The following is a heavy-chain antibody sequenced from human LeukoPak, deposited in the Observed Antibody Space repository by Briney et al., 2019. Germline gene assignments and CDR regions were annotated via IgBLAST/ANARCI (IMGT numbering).Heavy chain of an antibody. V-gene: IGHV3-7*03. Sequence: GGSLRLSCAASGFTFSSYWMSWVRQAPGKGLEWVANIKQDGSEKYYVDPVKGRFTISRDNAKNSLYLQMNSLRAEDTAVYYCAKEHDLWHEEGNWFDPWGQGTLVTVSS. J-gene: IGHJ5*02. D-gene: IGHD3-3*01. CDR3: AKEHDLWHEEGNWFDP. CDR1: GFTFSSYW. CDR2: IKQDGSEK.